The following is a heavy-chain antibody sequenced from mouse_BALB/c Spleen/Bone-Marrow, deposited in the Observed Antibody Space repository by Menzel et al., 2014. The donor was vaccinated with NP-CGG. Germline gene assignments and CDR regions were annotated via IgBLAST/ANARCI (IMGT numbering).Heavy chain of an antibody. V-gene: IGHV4-1*02. D-gene: IGHD1-1*01. CDR3: ARCGYYGFLHY. CDR2: INPDSSTI. CDR1: GVDFSRYW. J-gene: IGHJ2*01. Sequence: APGGVDFSRYWMSWVRQAPGKGLEWIGEINPDSSTINYTPSLKDKFIISRDNAKNTLALQMSRVRSEDAGLYYCARCGYYGFLHYWGQGTTLTVSS.